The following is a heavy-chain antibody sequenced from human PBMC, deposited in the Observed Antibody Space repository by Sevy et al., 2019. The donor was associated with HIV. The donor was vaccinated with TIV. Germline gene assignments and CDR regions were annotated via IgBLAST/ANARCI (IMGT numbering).Heavy chain of an antibody. J-gene: IGHJ4*02. CDR3: ASTKDYYESSGEPLDY. CDR2: FDPEDAET. V-gene: IGHV1-24*01. Sequence: ASVKVSCKVSGSTLSQMAMHWVRQAPGKGLEWMATFDPEDAETIYTQKLQGRVTMTEDTSRDTAYMELSNLRSEDTAEYYCASTKDYYESSGEPLDYWGQGTLVTVSS. D-gene: IGHD3-22*01. CDR1: GSTLSQMA.